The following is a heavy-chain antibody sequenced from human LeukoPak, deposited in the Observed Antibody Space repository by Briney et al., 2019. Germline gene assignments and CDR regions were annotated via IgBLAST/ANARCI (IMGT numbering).Heavy chain of an antibody. Sequence: PSETLSLTCTVSGGSISSSSYYWGWIRQPPGKGLEWIGSIYYSGSTYYNPSLKSRVTISVDTSKNQFSLKLSSVTAADTAVYYCARLYCSSTSCYRGWFDPWGQGTLVTVSS. CDR2: IYYSGST. CDR1: GGSISSSSYY. CDR3: ARLYCSSTSCYRGWFDP. J-gene: IGHJ5*02. V-gene: IGHV4-39*01. D-gene: IGHD2-2*01.